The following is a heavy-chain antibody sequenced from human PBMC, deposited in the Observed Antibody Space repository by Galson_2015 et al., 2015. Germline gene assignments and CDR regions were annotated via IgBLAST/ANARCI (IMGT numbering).Heavy chain of an antibody. Sequence: TLSLTCTVSGGSISSGGYYWSWIRQHPGKGLEWIGYIYYSGGTYYNPSLKSRVTISVDTSKNQFSLKLSSVTAADTAVYYCARAPDGGMDVWGQGTTVTVSS. J-gene: IGHJ6*02. V-gene: IGHV4-31*03. CDR3: ARAPDGGMDV. CDR1: GGSISSGGYY. CDR2: IYYSGGT.